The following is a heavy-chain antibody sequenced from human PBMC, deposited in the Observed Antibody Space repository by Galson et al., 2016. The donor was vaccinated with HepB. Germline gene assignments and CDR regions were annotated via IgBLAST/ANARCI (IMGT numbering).Heavy chain of an antibody. V-gene: IGHV3-53*01. D-gene: IGHD1-1*01. Sequence: SLRLSCAVSGFTVSNNYMSWVRQAPGKGLEWVSVMYSGGGTYYADSVKGRFTISRDNSKNTLYLQMNSLRAEDTSVYYCARDVRPRQPHYYGMDVWGQGTTVTVSS. J-gene: IGHJ6*02. CDR3: ARDVRPRQPHYYGMDV. CDR2: MYSGGGT. CDR1: GFTVSNNY.